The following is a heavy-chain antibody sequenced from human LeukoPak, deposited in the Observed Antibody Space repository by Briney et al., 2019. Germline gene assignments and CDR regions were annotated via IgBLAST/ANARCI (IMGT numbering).Heavy chain of an antibody. J-gene: IGHJ4*02. Sequence: GRSLRLSCAASGFIFNDYAMHWVRQAPGKGLEWVALVSFDGYNKYYADPVKDRFTISRGNSNNTLYLEMKSLRAEDTAVYYCAKDKIAVTATSFDSWSQGDLVTISS. D-gene: IGHD6-19*01. CDR1: GFIFNDYA. CDR3: AKDKIAVTATSFDS. V-gene: IGHV3-30*18. CDR2: VSFDGYNK.